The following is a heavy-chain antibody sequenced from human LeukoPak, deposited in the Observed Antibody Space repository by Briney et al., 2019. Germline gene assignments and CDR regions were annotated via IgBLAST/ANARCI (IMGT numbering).Heavy chain of an antibody. CDR3: AKSTGRSYLYAFDI. CDR1: GFTFSSYA. D-gene: IGHD1-26*01. CDR2: ISCDGSNK. V-gene: IGHV3-30*07. J-gene: IGHJ3*02. Sequence: HPGGSLRLSCAASGFTFSSYAMHWVRQAPGKGLEWVAVISCDGSNKYYADSVKGRFTISRDNSKNTLYLQMNSLRAEDTAVYYCAKSTGRSYLYAFDIWGQGTMVTVSS.